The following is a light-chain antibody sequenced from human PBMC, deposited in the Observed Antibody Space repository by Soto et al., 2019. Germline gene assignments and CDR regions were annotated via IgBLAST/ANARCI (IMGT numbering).Light chain of an antibody. J-gene: IGKJ1*01. CDR2: GAS. V-gene: IGKV3-20*01. CDR1: QSVSSSF. CDR3: QQYGTSHWT. Sequence: EIVLTQSPGTLSLSPGERATLSCRASQSVSSSFLAWYQQKPGQAPRLLIYGASSRATGIPDRFSGRGSGTDFTLPISRLEHEDFEVYYWQQYGTSHWTLGQGAKVEMK.